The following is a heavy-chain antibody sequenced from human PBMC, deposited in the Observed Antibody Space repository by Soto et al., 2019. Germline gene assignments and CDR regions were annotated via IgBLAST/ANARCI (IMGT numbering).Heavy chain of an antibody. CDR3: AKDLYSYGFEVYGVTLTDY. Sequence: GASVKVSCKASGFSFTGYYIHWLRQAPGQGLEWMGWINAHSGGTEYAQKFQGRVTLTRDTSIATAYLTLTSLTSDDTAVYYCAKDLYSYGFEVYGVTLTDYWGQGTLVTVSS. D-gene: IGHD5-18*01. V-gene: IGHV1-2*02. J-gene: IGHJ4*02. CDR1: GFSFTGYY. CDR2: INAHSGGT.